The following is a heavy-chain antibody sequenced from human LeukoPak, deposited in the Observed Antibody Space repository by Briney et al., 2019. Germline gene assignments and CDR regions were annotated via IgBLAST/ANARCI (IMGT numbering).Heavy chain of an antibody. Sequence: ASVKVSCKACGYTSTGVDMQYFSQAPGQGLEWMGWINPNSGGTNYAQKFHGRVTMTRDTSINTAYMELNGLRSDDTAVYYCARGDVILVLPVVPEYYFDYWGQGTLVTVSS. CDR2: INPNSGGT. V-gene: IGHV1-2*02. D-gene: IGHD2-2*01. J-gene: IGHJ4*02. CDR3: ARGDVILVLPVVPEYYFDY. CDR1: GYTSTGVD.